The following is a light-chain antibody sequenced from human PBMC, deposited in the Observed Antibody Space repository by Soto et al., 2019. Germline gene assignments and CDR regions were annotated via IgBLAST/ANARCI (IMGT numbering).Light chain of an antibody. V-gene: IGKV3-15*01. CDR3: QQYNNWPPLT. Sequence: IVMTQSPATLSVSPGERATLSCRASQSVRSNLAWYQQKPGQAPRLLIYGASSRATGIPARFSGSGSGTEFTVTISSLQSEDFAVYYCQQYNNWPPLTFGGGTKVEIK. CDR2: GAS. J-gene: IGKJ4*01. CDR1: QSVRSN.